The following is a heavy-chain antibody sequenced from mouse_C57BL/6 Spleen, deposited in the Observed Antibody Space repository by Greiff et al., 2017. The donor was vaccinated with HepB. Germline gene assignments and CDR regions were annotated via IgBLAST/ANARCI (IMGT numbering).Heavy chain of an antibody. Sequence: EVHLVESGGGLVKPGGSLKLSCAASGFTFSSYAMSWVRQTPEKRLEWVATISDGGSYTYYPDNVKGRFTITRDNAKNTLYLQMSLLKSEDTAMYYCARYKYLYYFDYWGQGTTLTVSS. CDR3: ARYKYLYYFDY. CDR2: ISDGGSYT. V-gene: IGHV5-4*01. D-gene: IGHD5-1*01. CDR1: GFTFSSYA. J-gene: IGHJ2*01.